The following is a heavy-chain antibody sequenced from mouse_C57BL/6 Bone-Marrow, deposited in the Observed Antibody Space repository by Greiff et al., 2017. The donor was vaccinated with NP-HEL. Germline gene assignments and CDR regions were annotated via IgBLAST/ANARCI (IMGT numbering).Heavy chain of an antibody. CDR1: GYAFSSSW. CDR3: ARSCDYYRPLHWYFDV. Sequence: LQQSGPELVKPGASVKISCKASGYAFSSSWMNWVKQRPGKGLEWIGRIYPGDGDTNYNGKFKGKATLTADKSSSTAYMQLSSRTSEDSAVYFSARSCDYYRPLHWYFDVWGTGTTVTVSS. J-gene: IGHJ1*03. D-gene: IGHD1-1*01. CDR2: IYPGDGDT. V-gene: IGHV1-82*01.